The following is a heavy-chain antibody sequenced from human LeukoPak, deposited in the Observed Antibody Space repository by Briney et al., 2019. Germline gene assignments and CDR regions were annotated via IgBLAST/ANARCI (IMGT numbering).Heavy chain of an antibody. CDR1: GGSFSGYY. CDR3: ARLRLITMVRGVITDLFDY. Sequence: SETLSLTCAVYGGSFSGYYWSWIRQPPGKGLEWIGEINHSGSTNYNPSLKSRVTISVDTSKNQFSLKLSSVTAADTAVYYCARLRLITMVRGVITDLFDYWGQGTLVTVSS. D-gene: IGHD3-10*01. J-gene: IGHJ4*02. V-gene: IGHV4-34*01. CDR2: INHSGST.